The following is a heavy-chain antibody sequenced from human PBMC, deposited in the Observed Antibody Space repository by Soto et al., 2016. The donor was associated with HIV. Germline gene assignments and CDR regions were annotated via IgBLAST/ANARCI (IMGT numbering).Heavy chain of an antibody. J-gene: IGHJ5*02. CDR1: GFTFSSYW. Sequence: VQLVESGGGLVQPGGSLRLSCAASGFTFSSYWMSWVRQAPGKGLEWVANIKQDGSEKYYVDSVKGRFTISRDNAKNSLYLQMNSLRAEDTAVYYCARDRSYYGSGSYSRAGWFDPWGQGTLVTVSS. CDR2: IKQDGSEK. CDR3: ARDRSYYGSGSYSRAGWFDP. D-gene: IGHD3-10*01. V-gene: IGHV3-7*04.